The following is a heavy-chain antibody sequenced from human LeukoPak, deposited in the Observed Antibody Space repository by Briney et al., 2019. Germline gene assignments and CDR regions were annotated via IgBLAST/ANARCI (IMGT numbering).Heavy chain of an antibody. Sequence: GASVRVSCKASGYTFTSYDINWVRQATGQGLGWMGWMNPNSGNTGYAQKFQGRVTMTRNTSISTAYMELSSLRSEDTAVYYCARGLRGSGSYFNWFDPWGQGTLVTVSS. D-gene: IGHD3-10*01. CDR2: MNPNSGNT. CDR3: ARGLRGSGSYFNWFDP. V-gene: IGHV1-8*01. J-gene: IGHJ5*02. CDR1: GYTFTSYD.